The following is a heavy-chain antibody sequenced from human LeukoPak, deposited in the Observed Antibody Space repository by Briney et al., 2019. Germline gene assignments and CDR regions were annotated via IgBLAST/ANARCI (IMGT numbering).Heavy chain of an antibody. CDR2: ISAYNGNT. V-gene: IGHV1-18*01. CDR3: ARDLLFVVAGRFDP. CDR1: GYTFINYG. Sequence: GASVKVSCKASGYTFINYGISWVRQAPGQGLEWMGWISAYNGNTNYAQKLQGRVTMTTDTSTSTAYMELRSLRSDDTAVYYCARDLLFVVAGRFDPWGQGTLVTVSS. J-gene: IGHJ5*02. D-gene: IGHD6-19*01.